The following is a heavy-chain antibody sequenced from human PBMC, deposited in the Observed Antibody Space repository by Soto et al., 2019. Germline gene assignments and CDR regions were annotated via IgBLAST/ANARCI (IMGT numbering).Heavy chain of an antibody. CDR2: ISAHNGNT. V-gene: IGHV1-18*01. Sequence: QVHLVQSGAEVKKPGASVKVSCKGSGYTFTSYGITWVRQAPGQGLEWMGWISAHNGNTNYAQKLQGRVTVTRDTPTTTAYMELRSLSSDDTAVSYCARGGYGDYWGQGALVTVSS. CDR3: ARGGYGDY. J-gene: IGHJ4*02. D-gene: IGHD1-1*01. CDR1: GYTFTSYG.